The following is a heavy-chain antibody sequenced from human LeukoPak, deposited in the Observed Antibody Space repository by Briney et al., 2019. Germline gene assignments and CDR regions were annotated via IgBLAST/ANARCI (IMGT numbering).Heavy chain of an antibody. D-gene: IGHD6-19*01. V-gene: IGHV4-34*01. Sequence: SETLSLTCAVYGGSFSGYYWSWIRQPPGKGLEWIGEINHSGSTNYNPSLKSRVTISVDKSKNQFSLKLSSVTAADTAVYYCARAPPYGSGWSKGIFDYWGQGTLVTVSS. CDR2: INHSGST. CDR3: ARAPPYGSGWSKGIFDY. J-gene: IGHJ4*02. CDR1: GGSFSGYY.